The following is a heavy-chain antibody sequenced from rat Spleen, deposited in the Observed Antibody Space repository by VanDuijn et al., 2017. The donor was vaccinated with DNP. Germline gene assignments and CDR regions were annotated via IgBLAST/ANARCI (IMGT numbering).Heavy chain of an antibody. V-gene: IGHV5-31*01. J-gene: IGHJ2*01. CDR2: ITNTGGST. D-gene: IGHD1-9*01. CDR3: TREYYGYNLYYFDD. Sequence: EVQLVESGGGPVQPGRSLKLSCVASGFIFSNYWMTWIRQAPGKGLEWVASITNTGGSTYYPDSVKGRFTISRDNAKSTLYLKMNSLRSEDTATYYCTREYYGYNLYYFDDWGQGVMVTVSS. CDR1: GFIFSNYW.